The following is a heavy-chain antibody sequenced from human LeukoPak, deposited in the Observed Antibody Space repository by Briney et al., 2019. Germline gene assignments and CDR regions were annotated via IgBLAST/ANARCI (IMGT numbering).Heavy chain of an antibody. D-gene: IGHD2-2*01. CDR1: GYTFTSYG. CDR3: ARSGRSSVVPAADDY. J-gene: IGHJ4*02. Sequence: ASVKVSCKASGYTFTSYGISWVRQAPGLGLEWMGWISAYNGNTNYAQKLQGRVTMTTDTSTSTAYMELRSLRSDDTAVYYCARSGRSSVVPAADDYWGQGTLVTVSS. CDR2: ISAYNGNT. V-gene: IGHV1-18*01.